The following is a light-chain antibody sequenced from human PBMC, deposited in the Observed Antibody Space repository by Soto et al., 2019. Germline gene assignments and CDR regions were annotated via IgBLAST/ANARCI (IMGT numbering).Light chain of an antibody. CDR2: GAS. V-gene: IGKV3-20*01. CDR1: QSVSSSY. CDR3: QQYGTSPRT. J-gene: IGKJ1*01. Sequence: ELVFTHSPATLSLSPGERTTLSCRASQSVSSSYLAWYQQKPGQAPRLLIYGASSRATGIPDRFSGSGSGTDFTLTISILEPEDFAVYYCQQYGTSPRTFGQGTKVDI.